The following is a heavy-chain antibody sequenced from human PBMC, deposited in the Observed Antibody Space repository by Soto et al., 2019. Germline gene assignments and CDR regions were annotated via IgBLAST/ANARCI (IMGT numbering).Heavy chain of an antibody. CDR1: GFTFSSYA. V-gene: IGHV3-30-3*01. J-gene: IGHJ5*02. CDR3: ARDSRGRLPSINLNRGMLFDP. D-gene: IGHD2-8*01. CDR2: ISYDGSNK. Sequence: QVQLVESGGGVVQPGRSLRLSCAASGFTFSSYAMHWVRQAPGKGLEWVAVISYDGSNKYYADSVKGRFTISRDNSKNTLYRQMNSLRAEDTAVYYCARDSRGRLPSINLNRGMLFDPWGQGTLVTVSS.